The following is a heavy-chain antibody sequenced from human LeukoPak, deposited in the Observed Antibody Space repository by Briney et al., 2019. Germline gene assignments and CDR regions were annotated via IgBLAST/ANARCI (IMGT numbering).Heavy chain of an antibody. Sequence: ASVKVSCKASGYTFTSYAMNWVRQAPGQGLKWMGWINTNTGNPIYAQGFTGRFVFSLDTSVNTAYLQISSLKAEDTAVYYCARDHGSQRYWFDPWGQGTLVTVSS. CDR2: INTNTGNP. V-gene: IGHV7-4-1*02. J-gene: IGHJ5*02. CDR3: ARDHGSQRYWFDP. CDR1: GYTFTSYA. D-gene: IGHD1-26*01.